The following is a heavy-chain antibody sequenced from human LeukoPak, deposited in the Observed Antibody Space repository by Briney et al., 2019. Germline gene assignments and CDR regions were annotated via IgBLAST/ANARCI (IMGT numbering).Heavy chain of an antibody. CDR1: GYTLTYYG. V-gene: IGHV1-18*01. CDR3: AVPGRGAFDI. Sequence: ASVKVSCKASGYTLTYYGVSWVRQAPGQGLEWMGWISAYNGNTNYAQKLQGRVTMTTDTSTSTAYMELRSLRSDDTAVYYCAVPGRGAFDIWGQGTMVTVSS. CDR2: ISAYNGNT. J-gene: IGHJ3*02.